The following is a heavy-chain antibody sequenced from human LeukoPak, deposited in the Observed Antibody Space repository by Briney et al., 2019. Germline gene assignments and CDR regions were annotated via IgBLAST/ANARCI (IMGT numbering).Heavy chain of an antibody. CDR3: ARGLRDYYYYGMDV. Sequence: GGSLRLSCAASGFTFSSLAMHWVRQAPGKGLEWVSSISSSSSYIYYADSVKGRFTISRDNAKNSLYLQMNSLRAEDTAVYYCARGLRDYYYYGMDVWGQGTTVTVSS. V-gene: IGHV3-21*01. CDR2: ISSSSSYI. J-gene: IGHJ6*02. CDR1: GFTFSSLA.